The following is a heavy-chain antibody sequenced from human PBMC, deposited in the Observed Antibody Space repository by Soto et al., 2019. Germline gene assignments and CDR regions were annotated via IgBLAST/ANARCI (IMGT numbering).Heavy chain of an antibody. CDR1: GFTFSSYC. V-gene: IGHV3-33*06. CDR2: IWFDGSNK. J-gene: IGHJ4*02. Sequence: QPGGSLRLSGAASGFTFSSYCMHWVRQAPGKGLEWVAVIWFDGSNKYYADSVKGRFTVPRDNSKNTLYLQMNSLRAEDTAVYYCAKARGKQLIRPDYFGQGTLVTFSS. D-gene: IGHD6-19*01. CDR3: AKARGKQLIRPDY.